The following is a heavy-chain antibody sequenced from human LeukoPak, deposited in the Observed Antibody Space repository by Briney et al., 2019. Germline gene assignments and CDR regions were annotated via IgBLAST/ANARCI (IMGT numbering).Heavy chain of an antibody. D-gene: IGHD2-2*01. CDR2: INPSGGST. CDR1: GYTFTSYY. CDR3: ARVDRYCSSTSCSTFYFDY. V-gene: IGHV1-46*01. J-gene: IGHJ4*02. Sequence: GASVKVSCKASGYTFTSYYMHWVRQAPGQGLEWMGIINPSGGSTSYAQKFQGRVIMTRDTSTSTVYMELSSLRSEDTAVYYCARVDRYCSSTSCSTFYFDYWGQGTLVTVSS.